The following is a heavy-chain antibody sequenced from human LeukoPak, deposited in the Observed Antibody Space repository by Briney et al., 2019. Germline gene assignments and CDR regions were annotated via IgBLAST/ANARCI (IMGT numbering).Heavy chain of an antibody. J-gene: IGHJ4*02. CDR2: IKKDGSEK. V-gene: IGHV3-7*03. D-gene: IGHD3-16*01. CDR1: GFTFSSYW. CDR3: AKDGGTTKLDY. Sequence: GGSLRLSCAASGFTFSSYWMSWVRQAPGKGLEWVANIKKDGSEKYYVDSVKGRFTISRDNAKNSLYLQMNSLRAEDTAVYYCAKDGGTTKLDYWGQGTLVTVSS.